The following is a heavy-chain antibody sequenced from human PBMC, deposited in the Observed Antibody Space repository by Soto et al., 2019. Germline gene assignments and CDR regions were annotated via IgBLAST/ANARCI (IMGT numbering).Heavy chain of an antibody. D-gene: IGHD3-3*01. CDR3: ASDWRGAEGFAA. CDR1: GYTFHTYG. CDR2: IGAHNGDT. J-gene: IGHJ5*02. V-gene: IGHV1-18*01. Sequence: QVQLVQSGPEVKKPGASVKISCKASGYTFHTYGFSWVRQAPGQGLELMGWIGAHNGDTDYAQTFHGTVTRTAEAPTTTSYTELRHRLANGTAGYSCASDWRGAEGFAAWGQGALFSAS.